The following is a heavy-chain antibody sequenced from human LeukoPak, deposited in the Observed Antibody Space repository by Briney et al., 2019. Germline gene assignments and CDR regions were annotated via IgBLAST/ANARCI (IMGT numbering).Heavy chain of an antibody. CDR1: GGSISRHY. CDR3: ARYSDYFYYYYMDV. Sequence: PSETLSLTCTVSGGSISRHYWSWIRQPPGEGLEWIGYISYSGSTNYNPSLKSRVTISIDTSKSQFSLELSSVTAADTAVYHCARYSDYFYYYYMDVWGKGTTVTVSS. CDR2: ISYSGST. D-gene: IGHD4-17*01. V-gene: IGHV4-59*11. J-gene: IGHJ6*03.